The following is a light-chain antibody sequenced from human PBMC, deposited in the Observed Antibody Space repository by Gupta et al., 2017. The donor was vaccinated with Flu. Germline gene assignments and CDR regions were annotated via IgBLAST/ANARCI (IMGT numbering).Light chain of an antibody. J-gene: IGLJ2*01. CDR1: SSDIGNYVF. CDR2: EGT. Sequence: QSALTQPVSVSASPGPSITISCTGTSSDIGNYVFVSWYQRHPGKARKLMIYEGTKRPSGVSSRFSGSKSGNPASLTIAGHQAEDEAYYYCCSYAGRYTVIFGGGTKLTVL. CDR3: CSYAGRYTVI. V-gene: IGLV2-23*01.